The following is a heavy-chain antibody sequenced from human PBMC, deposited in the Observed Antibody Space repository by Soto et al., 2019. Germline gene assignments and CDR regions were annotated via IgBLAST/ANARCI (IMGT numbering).Heavy chain of an antibody. CDR3: AKAPGRNYYYYMDV. V-gene: IGHV3-23*01. CDR2: ISGSGGST. J-gene: IGHJ6*03. Sequence: GGSLRLSCAASGFTFSSYAMSWVRQAPGKGLEWVSAISGSGGSTYYADSVKGRFTISRDNSKNTLYLQMNSLRAEDTAVYYCAKAPGRNYYYYMDVWGKGTTVTVSS. CDR1: GFTFSSYA.